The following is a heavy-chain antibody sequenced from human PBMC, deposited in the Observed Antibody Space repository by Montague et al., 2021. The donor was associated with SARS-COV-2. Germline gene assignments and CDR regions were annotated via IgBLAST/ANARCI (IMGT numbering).Heavy chain of an antibody. CDR2: IYYSGST. J-gene: IGHJ3*02. CDR3: ARTGLEAYDILTGYTVNAFDM. Sequence: SETLSLTCTVSGGSITSYYWTWIRQPPGKGLEWVGRIYYSGSTNYNPSPKSRVTISVDTSKNQFSLKLSSVTAADTAVYYCARTGLEAYDILTGYTVNAFDMWGQGTMVTVSS. V-gene: IGHV4-59*01. CDR1: GGSITSYY. D-gene: IGHD3-9*01.